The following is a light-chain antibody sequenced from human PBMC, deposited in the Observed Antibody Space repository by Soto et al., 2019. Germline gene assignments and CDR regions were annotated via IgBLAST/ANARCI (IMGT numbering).Light chain of an antibody. V-gene: IGKV1-5*03. J-gene: IGKJ4*01. CDR1: QSISIW. CDR3: QQYDSYPLT. CDR2: KAS. Sequence: DIPMTQSPSTLSASVGDRVTITCRASQSISIWLAWYQQKPGRAPKFLIYKASDLEKGVPSRFSGSGSGTEFALTISSLQPDDFATYYCQQYDSYPLTFGGGTKVEIK.